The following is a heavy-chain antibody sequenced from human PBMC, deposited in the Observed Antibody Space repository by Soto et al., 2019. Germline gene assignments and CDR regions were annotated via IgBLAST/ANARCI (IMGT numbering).Heavy chain of an antibody. CDR2: TYYRSKWYN. CDR1: GDSVSSNSAA. Sequence: SQTLSLTCAISGDSVSSNSAAWNWIRQSPSRGLEWLGRTYYRSKWYNDYAVSVKSRITINPDTSKNQFSLQLNSVTPEDTAVYYCARAIAARPRYYYYGMDVWGQGTTVNVSS. CDR3: ARAIAARPRYYYYGMDV. V-gene: IGHV6-1*01. D-gene: IGHD6-6*01. J-gene: IGHJ6*02.